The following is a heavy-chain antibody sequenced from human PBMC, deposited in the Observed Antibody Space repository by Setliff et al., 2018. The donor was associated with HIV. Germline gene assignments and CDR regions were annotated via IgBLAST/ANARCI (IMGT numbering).Heavy chain of an antibody. CDR2: INHSGST. CDR1: GGSFSGYY. D-gene: IGHD3-22*01. V-gene: IGHV4-34*01. Sequence: SEILSLTCAVYGGSFSGYYWSWIRQPPGKGLEWIGEINHSGSTNYNPSLKSRVTISVDTSKNQFSLKLSSVTAADTAVFYCARLTTTYYYDSSAYYHPVWGQGTLVTVSS. J-gene: IGHJ4*02. CDR3: ARLTTTYYYDSSAYYHPV.